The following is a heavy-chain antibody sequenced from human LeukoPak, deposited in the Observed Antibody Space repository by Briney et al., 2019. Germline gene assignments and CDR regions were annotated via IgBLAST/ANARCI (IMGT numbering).Heavy chain of an antibody. V-gene: IGHV3-23*01. CDR3: ARERSGSYDY. D-gene: IGHD1-26*01. J-gene: IGHJ4*02. CDR1: GFTFSNYA. Sequence: GGSLRLSCAASGFTFSNYAMSWVRQAPGKGLEWVSAISGSGDTTYYADSVKGRFTISRDNSKNTLYLQMNSLRAEDTAVYYCARERSGSYDYWGQGTLVTVSS. CDR2: ISGSGDTT.